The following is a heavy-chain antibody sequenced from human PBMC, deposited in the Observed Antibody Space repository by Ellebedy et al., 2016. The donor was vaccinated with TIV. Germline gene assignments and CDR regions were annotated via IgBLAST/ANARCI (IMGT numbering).Heavy chain of an antibody. D-gene: IGHD2-21*01. CDR3: ARDQGWAYPGSTRFDY. CDR1: GFTFSDYW. J-gene: IGHJ4*03. CDR2: IKQDGSEK. V-gene: IGHV3-7*01. Sequence: PGGSLRLSCAASGFTFSDYWMSWVRQAPGKGLEWVANIKQDGSEKWYVDSVKGRFNISRDNAKKSLYLQMSSLRADDTAVYYCARDQGWAYPGSTRFDYWGQGTLVTVSS.